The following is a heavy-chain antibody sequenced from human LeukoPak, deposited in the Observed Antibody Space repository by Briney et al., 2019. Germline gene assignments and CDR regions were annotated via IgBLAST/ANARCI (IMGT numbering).Heavy chain of an antibody. V-gene: IGHV4-59*12. CDR3: ARSTSMIVVAPFDY. CDR2: IYYSGST. D-gene: IGHD3-22*01. CDR1: GGSISSYY. J-gene: IGHJ4*02. Sequence: SETLSLTCTVSGGSISSYYWSWIRQPPGKGLEWIGYIYYSGSTNYNPSLKSRVTISVDTSNNQFSLKLSSVTAADTAVYYCARSTSMIVVAPFDYWGQGTLVTVSS.